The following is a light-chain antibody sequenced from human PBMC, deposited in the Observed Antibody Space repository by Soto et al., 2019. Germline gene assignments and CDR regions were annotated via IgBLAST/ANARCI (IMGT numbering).Light chain of an antibody. CDR3: QHYNSYSEA. CDR2: KAS. CDR1: QTISSW. Sequence: DIQMTQSPSTLSGSVGDRVTLPRRASQTISSWLAWYQQKPGKAPKLLIYKASTLKSGVPSRFSGSGSGTEFTLTISSLQPDDFATYYCQHYNSYSEAFGQGTKVDIK. V-gene: IGKV1-5*03. J-gene: IGKJ1*01.